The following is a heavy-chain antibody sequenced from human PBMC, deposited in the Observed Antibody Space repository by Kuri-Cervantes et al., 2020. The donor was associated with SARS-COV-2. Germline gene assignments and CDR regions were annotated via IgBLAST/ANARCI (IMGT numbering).Heavy chain of an antibody. Sequence: SQTLSLTCAVYGGSFSGYSWSWIRQPPGKGLEWIGYIYHSGSTYYNPSLKSRVTISVDRSKNQFSLKLSSVTAADTAVYYCARGLLYDYMDVWGRGTTVTVSS. CDR1: GGSFSGYS. CDR2: IYHSGST. J-gene: IGHJ6*03. V-gene: IGHV4-30-2*01. CDR3: ARGLLYDYMDV. D-gene: IGHD2-15*01.